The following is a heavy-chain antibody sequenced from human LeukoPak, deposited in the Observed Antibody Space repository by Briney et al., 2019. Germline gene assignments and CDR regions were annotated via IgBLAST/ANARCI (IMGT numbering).Heavy chain of an antibody. D-gene: IGHD6-19*01. V-gene: IGHV3-66*01. CDR2: IYSGGST. Sequence: GGSLGLSCAASGFTVSSNYMSWVRQAPGKGLEWVSVIYSGGSTYYADSVKGRFTISRDNSKNTLYLQMNSLRAEDTAVYYCARDLGYSSGWYWGYFDYWGQGTLVTVSS. J-gene: IGHJ4*02. CDR1: GFTVSSNY. CDR3: ARDLGYSSGWYWGYFDY.